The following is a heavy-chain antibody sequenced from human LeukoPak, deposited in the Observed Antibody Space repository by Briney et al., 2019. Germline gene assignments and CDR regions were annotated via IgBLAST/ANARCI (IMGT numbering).Heavy chain of an antibody. Sequence: ASVKVSCKASGYTFAGCYMHWVRQAPGQGLEWMGWINPDSGATNYAQNFQGRVTMTRDTSISTAYMELSSLRSDDTAVYYCARVDTAMVIKTDYWGQGTLVTVSS. D-gene: IGHD5-18*01. V-gene: IGHV1-2*02. CDR3: ARVDTAMVIKTDY. CDR2: INPDSGAT. CDR1: GYTFAGCY. J-gene: IGHJ4*02.